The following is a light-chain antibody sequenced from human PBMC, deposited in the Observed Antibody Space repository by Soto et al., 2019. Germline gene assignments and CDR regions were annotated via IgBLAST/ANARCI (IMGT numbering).Light chain of an antibody. V-gene: IGKV3-20*01. CDR3: QQYGTSPLT. Sequence: EIVLTQSPGTLSLSSGERATLSCRASQSVSSTYLAWYQQKPGQAPRLLIYGASSRATGIPDKFSGSGSGTDFTLTISRLEPDDFAVYFWQQYGTSPLTFGGGTKVEIQ. J-gene: IGKJ4*01. CDR1: QSVSSTY. CDR2: GAS.